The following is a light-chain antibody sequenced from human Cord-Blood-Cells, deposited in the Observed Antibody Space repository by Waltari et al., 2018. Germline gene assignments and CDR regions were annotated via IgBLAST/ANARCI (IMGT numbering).Light chain of an antibody. CDR3: QQSYSTPPIT. Sequence: DIQMTQSQSSLPASVGEKVTITCRDSQGISIYLNWYQQKPGKAPKLLTYAASSLQSGVPSRFGGSGSGTDFTLTISSLQPEDFATYYCQQSYSTPPITFGQGTRLEIK. CDR1: QGISIY. V-gene: IGKV1-39*01. CDR2: AAS. J-gene: IGKJ5*01.